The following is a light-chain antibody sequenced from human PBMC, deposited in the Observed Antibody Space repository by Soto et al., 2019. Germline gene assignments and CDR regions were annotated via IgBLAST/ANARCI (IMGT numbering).Light chain of an antibody. CDR2: RAS. Sequence: VLAHSPCPLSLSPGERATLSCGASQSVSRSYLAWYQQKPGQAPKLLIYRASNRATGIPDRFSGSGSGTDFSLTISRLEPEDFAVYYCQQHGSSPITFGEGTKLEIK. CDR1: QSVSRSY. V-gene: IGKV3-20*01. J-gene: IGKJ5*01. CDR3: QQHGSSPIT.